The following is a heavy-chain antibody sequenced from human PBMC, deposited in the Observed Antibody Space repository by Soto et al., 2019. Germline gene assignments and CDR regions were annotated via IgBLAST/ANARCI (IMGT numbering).Heavy chain of an antibody. CDR1: GFTVSNNY. J-gene: IGHJ4*02. D-gene: IGHD1-26*01. V-gene: IGHV3-66*01. CDR2: IYSGGST. Sequence: EEQLVESGGDLVQPGGSLRLSCAASGFTVSNNYMSWVRQAPGKGLEWVSLIYSGGSTYYADSVKGRFTISRDSSKNTLYLQVNSLRAEYTAMYYCATYSHKGYWGQGTLVTVSS. CDR3: ATYSHKGY.